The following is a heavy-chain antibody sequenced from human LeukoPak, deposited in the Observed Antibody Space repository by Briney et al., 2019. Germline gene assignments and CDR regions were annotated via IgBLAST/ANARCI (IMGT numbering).Heavy chain of an antibody. V-gene: IGHV5-51*01. J-gene: IGHJ5*02. CDR1: GYSFTTYG. CDR3: ARHGGGYCRSTSCYLFDP. CDR2: IYPGDSDT. D-gene: IGHD2-2*01. Sequence: GESLKISCKASGYSFTTYGIGWVRQMPGKGLEWMGIIYPGDSDTTYSPSFQGQVTISADKSISTAYLQWSSLKASDTAMYYCARHGGGYCRSTSCYLFDPWGQGTLVTVSS.